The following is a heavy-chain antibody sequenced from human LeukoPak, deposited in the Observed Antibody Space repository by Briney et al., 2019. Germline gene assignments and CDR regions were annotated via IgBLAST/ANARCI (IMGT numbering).Heavy chain of an antibody. D-gene: IGHD3-22*01. CDR1: GESFSGYY. V-gene: IGHV4-34*01. CDR2: INHSGST. Sequence: SETLSLTCAVYGESFSGYYWSWIRQSPGKGLEWIGEINHSGSTNYNPSLKSRVTISVDTSKNQFSLKLSSVTAADTAVYYCARGLPDYYDSSGYYLYYFDYWGQGTLVTVSS. J-gene: IGHJ4*02. CDR3: ARGLPDYYDSSGYYLYYFDY.